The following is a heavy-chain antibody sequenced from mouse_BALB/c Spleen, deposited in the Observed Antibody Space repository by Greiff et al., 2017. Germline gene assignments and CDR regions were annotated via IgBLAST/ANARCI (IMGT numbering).Heavy chain of an antibody. CDR2: ISTYSGNT. CDR1: GYTFTDYA. D-gene: IGHD2-3*01. V-gene: IGHV1-67*01. CDR3: ARGDGYYALEYAMDY. J-gene: IGHJ4*01. Sequence: QVQLQQSGPELVRPGVSVKISCKGSGYTFTDYAMHWVKQSHAKSLEWIGFISTYSGNTNYNQKFKGKATMTVDKSSSTAYMELARLTSEDSAIFYSARGDGYYALEYAMDYWGQGTSVTVSS.